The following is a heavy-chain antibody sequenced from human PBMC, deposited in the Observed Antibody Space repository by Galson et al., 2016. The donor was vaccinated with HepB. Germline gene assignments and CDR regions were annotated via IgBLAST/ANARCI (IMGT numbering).Heavy chain of an antibody. V-gene: IGHV3-23*01. D-gene: IGHD1-1*01. CDR3: AKERLVRRIFDH. Sequence: SLRLSCAASGFVFSNFGLRWVRQAPGKGLEWVASISTRRTTYYSDSVQGRFTISRDNSNNTLYLQTNGLRAEDTAVYYCAKERLVRRIFDHWGQGTLLTVSS. CDR1: GFVFSNFG. J-gene: IGHJ4*02. CDR2: ISTRRTT.